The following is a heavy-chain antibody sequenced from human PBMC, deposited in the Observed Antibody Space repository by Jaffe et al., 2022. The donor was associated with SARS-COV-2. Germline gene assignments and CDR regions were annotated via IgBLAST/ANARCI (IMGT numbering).Heavy chain of an antibody. CDR2: INPSGGST. Sequence: QVQLVQSGAEVRRPGASVRVSCKASGYTLTNYYMHWVRQAPGQGLEWMGIINPSGGSTSYAQKFQGRVTMTRDTSTSTVYMELSSLRSEDTAVYYCARGGCGGDCSVAYYYYGMDVWGQGTTVTVSS. J-gene: IGHJ6*02. D-gene: IGHD2-21*02. CDR1: GYTLTNYY. CDR3: ARGGCGGDCSVAYYYYGMDV. V-gene: IGHV1-46*01.